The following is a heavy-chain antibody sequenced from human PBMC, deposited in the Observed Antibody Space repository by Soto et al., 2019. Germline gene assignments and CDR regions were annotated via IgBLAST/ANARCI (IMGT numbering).Heavy chain of an antibody. V-gene: IGHV3-48*02. CDR2: ISSSSSTI. CDR1: GFTFSSYS. Sequence: GGSLRLSCAASGFTFSSYSMNWVRQAPGKGLEWVSYISSSSSTIYYADSVKGRFTISRDNAKNSLYLQMNSLRDEDTAVYYCATPYHYSGSYFDYWGQGTLVTVSS. D-gene: IGHD1-26*01. CDR3: ATPYHYSGSYFDY. J-gene: IGHJ4*02.